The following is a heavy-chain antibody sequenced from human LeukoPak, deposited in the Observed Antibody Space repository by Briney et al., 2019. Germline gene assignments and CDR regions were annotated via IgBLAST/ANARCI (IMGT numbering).Heavy chain of an antibody. V-gene: IGHV3-21*01. J-gene: IGHJ3*02. CDR2: ISSSSSYI. CDR1: GFTFSSYS. CDR3: ASTYYGILAGYLGDGFDI. D-gene: IGHD3-9*01. Sequence: GGSLRLSCAASGFTFSSYSMNWVRQAPGKGLEWVSSISSSSSYIYYADSVKGRFTISRDNAKNSLYLQMNSLRAEDTAVYYCASTYYGILAGYLGDGFDIWGQGTMVPVSS.